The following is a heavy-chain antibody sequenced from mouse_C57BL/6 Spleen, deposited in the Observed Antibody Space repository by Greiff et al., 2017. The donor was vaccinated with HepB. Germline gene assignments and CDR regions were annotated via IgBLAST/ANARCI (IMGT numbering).Heavy chain of an antibody. V-gene: IGHV1-81*01. CDR3: ATKSLLRSPFDY. CDR2: IYPRSGNT. J-gene: IGHJ2*01. Sequence: VKLQESGAELARPGASVKLSCKASGYTFTSYGISWVKQRTGQGLEWIGEIYPRSGNTYYNEKFKGKATLTADKSSSTAYMELRSLTSEDSAVYFCATKSLLRSPFDYWGQGTTLTVSS. D-gene: IGHD1-2*01. CDR1: GYTFTSYG.